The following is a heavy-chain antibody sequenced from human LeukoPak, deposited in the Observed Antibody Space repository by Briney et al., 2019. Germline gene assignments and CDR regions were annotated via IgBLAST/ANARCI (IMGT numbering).Heavy chain of an antibody. CDR1: GFSLNTDGLG. CDR2: VYWDDDK. Sequence: ESGPTLVNPTQTLTLTCTFSGFSLNTDGLGVGWIRQPPGKALEWLALVYWDDDKRYSPSLKNRLTITKDTSENQVVLTMTNMDPVDTATYYCAHHDPDDFDYWGQGTLVTVSS. CDR3: AHHDPDDFDY. D-gene: IGHD1-1*01. J-gene: IGHJ4*02. V-gene: IGHV2-5*02.